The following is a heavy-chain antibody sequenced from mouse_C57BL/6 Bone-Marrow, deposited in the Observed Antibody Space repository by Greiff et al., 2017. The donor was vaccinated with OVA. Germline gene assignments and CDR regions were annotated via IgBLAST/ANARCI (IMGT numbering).Heavy chain of an antibody. CDR1: GFSLTSYG. Sequence: VKVEESGPGLVAPSQSLSITCTVSGFSLTSYGVHWVRQPPGKGLEWLVVIWSDGSTTYNSALKSRLSISKDNSKSQVFLKMNSLQTDDTAMYYCARHYYGSSFQMDYWGQGTSVTVSS. D-gene: IGHD1-1*01. CDR2: IWSDGST. V-gene: IGHV2-6-1*01. J-gene: IGHJ4*01. CDR3: ARHYYGSSFQMDY.